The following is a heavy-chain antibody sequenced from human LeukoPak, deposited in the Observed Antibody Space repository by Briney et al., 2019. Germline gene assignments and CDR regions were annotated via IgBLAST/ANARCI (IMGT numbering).Heavy chain of an antibody. V-gene: IGHV1-69*06. CDR3: ATTYSGSYNYMDV. CDR1: GGTFSSYA. J-gene: IGHJ6*03. D-gene: IGHD1-26*01. Sequence: GASVKGSCKASGGTFSSYAISWVRQAPGQGLEWMGGIIPIFGTANYAQKLQGRVTMTEDTSTDTAYMVLSSLRSEDTAVYYCATTYSGSYNYMDVWGKGTTVTVSS. CDR2: IIPIFGTA.